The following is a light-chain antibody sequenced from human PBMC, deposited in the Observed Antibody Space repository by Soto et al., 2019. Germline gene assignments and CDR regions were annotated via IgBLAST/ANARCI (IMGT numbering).Light chain of an antibody. V-gene: IGKV1-33*01. Sequence: TQAHITLSESGGEGEASTCQATHDISNYLNWYQQKPGKAPKLLIYDASNLQTGVPSRFSGSGSGTDYTLSSCRLACDHSAVYYWQQYGRPETFGQGTKVDIK. CDR3: QQYGRPET. CDR1: HDISNY. CDR2: DAS. J-gene: IGKJ1*01.